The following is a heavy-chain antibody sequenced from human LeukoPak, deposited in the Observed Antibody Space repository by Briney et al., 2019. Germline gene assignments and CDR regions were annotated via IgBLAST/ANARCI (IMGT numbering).Heavy chain of an antibody. CDR3: ATGGHRAGTAFGI. J-gene: IGHJ3*02. Sequence: KPSETLSLTCTVSGGSISSYYWSWIRQPPGKGLEWIGYVYYSGSANYNPSLKSRVTISVDTSKNQFPLKLSSVTAADTAVYYCATGGHRAGTAFGIWGQGTMVTVSS. D-gene: IGHD1-14*01. CDR1: GGSISSYY. CDR2: VYYSGSA. V-gene: IGHV4-59*01.